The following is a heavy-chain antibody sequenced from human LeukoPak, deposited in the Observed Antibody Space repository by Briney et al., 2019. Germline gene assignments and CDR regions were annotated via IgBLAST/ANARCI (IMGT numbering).Heavy chain of an antibody. J-gene: IGHJ6*03. CDR3: AKGVLRFPLYYMDV. CDR2: ISWNSGSI. Sequence: GRSLRLSCAASGFTFDDYAMHWVRQAPGKGLEWVSGISWNSGSIGYADSVKGRFTISRDNAKNSLYLQMNSLRAEDVALYYCAKGVLRFPLYYMDVWGKGTTVTVSS. V-gene: IGHV3-9*03. D-gene: IGHD3-3*01. CDR1: GFTFDDYA.